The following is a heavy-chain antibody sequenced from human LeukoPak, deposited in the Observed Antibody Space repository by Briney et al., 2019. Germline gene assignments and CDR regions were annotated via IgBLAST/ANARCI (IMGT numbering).Heavy chain of an antibody. CDR2: FDPEDGET. J-gene: IGHJ4*02. V-gene: IGHV1-24*01. Sequence: ASVKVSCKASGYTFTGYYMHWVRQAPGKGLEWMGGFDPEDGETIYAQKFQGRVTMTEDTSTDTAYMELSSLRSEDTAVYYCATLELIAACYWGQGTLVTVSS. CDR1: GYTFTGYY. CDR3: ATLELIAACY. D-gene: IGHD6-6*01.